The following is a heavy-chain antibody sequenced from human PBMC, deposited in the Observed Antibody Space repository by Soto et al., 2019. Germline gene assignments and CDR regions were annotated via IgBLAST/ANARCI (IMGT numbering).Heavy chain of an antibody. V-gene: IGHV4-38-2*02. CDR3: VRDLNYGLYYFDY. D-gene: IGHD3-10*01. CDR1: GYSISSGCY. J-gene: IGHJ4*02. CDR2: MYPTGST. Sequence: PSETLSLTCTDSGYSISSGCYWGWIRQPPGKRLEWIGSMYPTGSTYYNPSLKSRVTMSVDTSNNEFSLKLTSVTAADTAVYHCVRDLNYGLYYFDYWGQGTLGTVSS.